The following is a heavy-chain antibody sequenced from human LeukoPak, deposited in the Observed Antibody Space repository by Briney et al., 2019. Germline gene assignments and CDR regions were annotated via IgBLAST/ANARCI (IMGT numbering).Heavy chain of an antibody. J-gene: IGHJ4*02. Sequence: SETLSLTCTVSGGSISSYYWSWIRQPAGKGLEYLGRIYSTGSTNYNPSLRSRVTISADTSKNHFSLKLSSVTAADTAVYYCARDQTYSGSGIYTYFDYWGQGILVTVSS. CDR3: ARDQTYSGSGIYTYFDY. D-gene: IGHD3-10*01. CDR2: IYSTGST. CDR1: GGSISSYY. V-gene: IGHV4-4*07.